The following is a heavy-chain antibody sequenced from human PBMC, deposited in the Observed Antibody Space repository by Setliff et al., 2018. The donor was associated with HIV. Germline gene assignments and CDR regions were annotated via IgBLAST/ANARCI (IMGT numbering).Heavy chain of an antibody. CDR2: ISAYTANT. V-gene: IGHV1-18*01. CDR3: ARVVVRGVTFIAEYFQH. Sequence: ASVKVSCKASGDTFSSYTLSWVRQAPGQSLEWMGWISAYTANTNYAQNLQGRVTMTTDTSTSTAYMELRSLRSDDTAVYYCARVVVRGVTFIAEYFQHWGQGTLVTVSS. D-gene: IGHD3-10*01. J-gene: IGHJ1*01. CDR1: GDTFSSYT.